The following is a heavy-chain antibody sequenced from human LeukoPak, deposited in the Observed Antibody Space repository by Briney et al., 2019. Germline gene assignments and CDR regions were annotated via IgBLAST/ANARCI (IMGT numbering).Heavy chain of an antibody. J-gene: IGHJ6*03. D-gene: IGHD2-2*01. CDR2: LYNPDST. V-gene: IGHV4-38-2*01. Sequence: PSETLSLTCGVSGYPIYNAYYWVWIRQPPGKGLEWIGSLYNPDSTYYNPSLKSRVTMPVDTSRNQFSLRLSFVTAADTAVYYCARQYDSYFYYYLDLWGTGTTVTVSS. CDR1: GYPIYNAYY. CDR3: ARQYDSYFYYYLDL.